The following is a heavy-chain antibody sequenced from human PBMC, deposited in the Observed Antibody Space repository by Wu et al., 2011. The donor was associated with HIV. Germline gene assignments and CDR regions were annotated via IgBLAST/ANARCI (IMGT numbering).Heavy chain of an antibody. Sequence: QVQLVQSGAEVKKPGSAVKVSCKASGGTFNSYAISWVRQAPGQGLEWMGRIIPIFGTTNYAQKFQGRVTITADESTSTAYMELSSLRSEDTAVYYCAADYYASGSPKGGYSDYWGQGTLVTVSS. J-gene: IGHJ4*02. CDR1: GGTFNSYA. CDR2: IIPIFGTT. CDR3: AADYYASGSPKGGYSDY. D-gene: IGHD3-10*01. V-gene: IGHV1-69*18.